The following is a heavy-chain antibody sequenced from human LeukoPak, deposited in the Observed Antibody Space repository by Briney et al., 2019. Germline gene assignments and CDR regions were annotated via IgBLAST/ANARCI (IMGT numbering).Heavy chain of an antibody. CDR2: IYFSGST. D-gene: IGHD6-19*01. CDR3: AASSYDSGGPHGS. V-gene: IGHV4-39*01. J-gene: IGHJ1*01. Sequence: SETLSLTCTVSGDSISPSSYYWGWIRHPPGKGLDWLGSIYFSGSTYNNPSLKSQVTISMDTSKNQFSLKLSSVTAADTAFYYCAASSYDSGGPHGSWGQGILVTVSS. CDR1: GDSISPSSYY.